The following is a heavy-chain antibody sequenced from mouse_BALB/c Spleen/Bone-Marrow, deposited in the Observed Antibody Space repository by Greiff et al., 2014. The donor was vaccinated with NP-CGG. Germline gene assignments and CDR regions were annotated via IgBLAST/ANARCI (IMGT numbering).Heavy chain of an antibody. Sequence: EVQLQQSGPELVKPGASVKISCKTSGYTFTEDTMHWVKQSHGKSLEWIGVINPNNGGTTYKQKFKDKATLTVDKSSSTAYMEFRSLTSEDPAVYYCGRDGNYAIEYWGQGTSVTVSS. J-gene: IGHJ4*01. CDR2: INPNNGGT. CDR3: GRDGNYAIEY. D-gene: IGHD2-1*01. V-gene: IGHV1-18*01. CDR1: GYTFTEDT.